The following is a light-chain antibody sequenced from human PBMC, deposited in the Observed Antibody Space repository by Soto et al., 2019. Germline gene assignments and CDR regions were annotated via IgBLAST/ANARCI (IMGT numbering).Light chain of an antibody. Sequence: QSALTQPASVSGSPGQSITISCTGTSSDVGAYIFVSWYQQYPGKAPKLMIYDITNRPSGVSNRFSGPKAGNTASLTISGLQAEDEADYYCVSFTTSKSYVFGTGTKVTVL. CDR2: DIT. V-gene: IGLV2-14*01. J-gene: IGLJ1*01. CDR3: VSFTTSKSYV. CDR1: SSDVGAYIF.